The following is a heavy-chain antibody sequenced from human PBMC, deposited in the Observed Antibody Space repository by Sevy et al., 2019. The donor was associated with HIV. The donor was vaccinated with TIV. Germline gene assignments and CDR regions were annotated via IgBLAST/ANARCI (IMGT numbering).Heavy chain of an antibody. CDR2: IIPRPGIA. V-gene: IGHV1-69*10. CDR1: GGSLSNYG. J-gene: IGHJ4*02. D-gene: IGHD2-21*02. CDR3: ACFRPCGGDCYFFDS. Sequence: ASVKVSCMASGGSLSNYGMNWVRQAPGQGLEWMGGIIPRPGIANYAQKVQDRVTITADESTGTVYMEVRRLRFEDTGVYYCACFRPCGGDCYFFDSWGQGTLVTVSS.